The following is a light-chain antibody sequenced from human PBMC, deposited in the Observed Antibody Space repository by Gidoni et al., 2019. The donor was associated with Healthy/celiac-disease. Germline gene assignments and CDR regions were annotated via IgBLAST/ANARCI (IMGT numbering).Light chain of an antibody. J-gene: IGKJ1*01. CDR3: QQSYSTRGA. CDR2: AAS. Sequence: DIQMTQSPSSLSASVGDRVTITCRASQSISSYLNWYQQKPGKAPKLLIYAASSLQSGVPSRFSGSGSGTDFTLTISSLQPEDFATYYCQQSYSTRGAFGQGTKVKIK. V-gene: IGKV1-39*01. CDR1: QSISSY.